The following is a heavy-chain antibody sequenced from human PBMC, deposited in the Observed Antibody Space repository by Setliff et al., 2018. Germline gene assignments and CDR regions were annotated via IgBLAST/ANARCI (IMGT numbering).Heavy chain of an antibody. CDR3: ASPRRDDLDSPFDAFDI. V-gene: IGHV4-38-2*01. D-gene: IGHD3-3*01. CDR2: IYHKGRT. Sequence: SENLSLTCGVSGISISSGHYWGWIRQPPGKGLEWIATIYHKGRTYYNPSLDSRVTISLDTSKNHFSLRLSSVTAADTAVYYCASPRRDDLDSPFDAFDIWGQGTKVTVSS. CDR1: GISISSGHY. J-gene: IGHJ3*02.